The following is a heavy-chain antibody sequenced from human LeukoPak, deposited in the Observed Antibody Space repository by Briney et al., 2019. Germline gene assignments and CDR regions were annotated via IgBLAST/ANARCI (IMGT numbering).Heavy chain of an antibody. CDR2: IRPSGSPI. Sequence: GGSLRLSCAASGFTFSDFYMSWIRQAPGKGLEWISSIRPSGSPIHYRDSVKGRFTISRDNAKNSLYLQVDSLRVEDTAVYYCARDTVPGQIYFDHWGQGTLVTVSS. CDR3: ARDTVPGQIYFDH. D-gene: IGHD6-19*01. J-gene: IGHJ4*02. V-gene: IGHV3-11*01. CDR1: GFTFSDFY.